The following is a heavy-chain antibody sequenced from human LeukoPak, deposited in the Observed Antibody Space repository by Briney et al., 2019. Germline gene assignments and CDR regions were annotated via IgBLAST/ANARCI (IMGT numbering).Heavy chain of an antibody. D-gene: IGHD4-17*01. J-gene: IGHJ3*02. Sequence: PSETLSLTCTVSGGSISSSSYYWGWIRQPPGKGLEWIGSIYYSGSTYYNPSLKSRVTISVDTSKNQFSLKLSSVTAADTAVYYCASRGDYGDYGRQGAFDIWGQGTMVTVSS. V-gene: IGHV4-39*07. CDR2: IYYSGST. CDR1: GGSISSSSYY. CDR3: ASRGDYGDYGRQGAFDI.